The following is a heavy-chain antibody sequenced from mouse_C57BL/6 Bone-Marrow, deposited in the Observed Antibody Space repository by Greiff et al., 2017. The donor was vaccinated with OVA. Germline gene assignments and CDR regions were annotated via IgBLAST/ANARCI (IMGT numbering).Heavy chain of an antibody. V-gene: IGHV1-15*01. CDR2: IDPETGGT. CDR1: GYTFTDYE. Sequence: QVQLQQSGAELVRPGASVTLSCKASGYTFTDYEMHWVKQTPVHGLEWIGAIDPETGGTAYNQKFKGKAILTADKSSSTAYMELRSLTSEDSGVYYCTRGPWFAYWGQGTLVTVSA. CDR3: TRGPWFAY. J-gene: IGHJ3*01.